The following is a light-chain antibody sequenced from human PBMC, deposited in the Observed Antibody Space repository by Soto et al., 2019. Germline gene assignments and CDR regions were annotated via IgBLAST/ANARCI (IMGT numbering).Light chain of an antibody. V-gene: IGKV3-20*01. CDR1: QSVSNNY. J-gene: IGKJ1*01. Sequence: EIVLTQSPGTLSLSPGERATLSCRASQSVSNNYLAWYQQKPDQAPRLLIYGASSRATGIPDRFSGSGSGTEFTLALRRLGPEDFAVFYCQRYGSSPRMFGQGTRVEIK. CDR2: GAS. CDR3: QRYGSSPRM.